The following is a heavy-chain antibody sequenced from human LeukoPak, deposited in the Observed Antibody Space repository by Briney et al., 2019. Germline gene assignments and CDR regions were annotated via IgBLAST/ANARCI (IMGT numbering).Heavy chain of an antibody. D-gene: IGHD2-15*01. Sequence: SETLSLTCAVPGVSFSDYYWTWIRQPPGKGLEWIGEIHPSGTTYYNPSLKSRVTISVDTSKNQFSLKLSSVTAADTAVYYCARPSCSGGSCYSGAFDIWGQGTMVTVSS. V-gene: IGHV4-34*01. CDR1: GVSFSDYY. J-gene: IGHJ3*02. CDR2: IHPSGTT. CDR3: ARPSCSGGSCYSGAFDI.